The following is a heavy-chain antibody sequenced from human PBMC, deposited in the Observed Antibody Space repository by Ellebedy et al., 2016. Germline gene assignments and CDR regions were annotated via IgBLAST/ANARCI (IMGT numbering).Heavy chain of an antibody. D-gene: IGHD2-15*01. CDR1: GYTFTSYD. Sequence: ASVKVSCXASGYTFTSYDINWVRQAPGQGLEWMGWINPNSGGTNYAQKFQGRVTMTRDTSISTAYMELSRLRSDDTAVYYCASTNGGVAASGDFDYWGQGTLVTVSS. CDR2: INPNSGGT. J-gene: IGHJ4*02. CDR3: ASTNGGVAASGDFDY. V-gene: IGHV1-2*02.